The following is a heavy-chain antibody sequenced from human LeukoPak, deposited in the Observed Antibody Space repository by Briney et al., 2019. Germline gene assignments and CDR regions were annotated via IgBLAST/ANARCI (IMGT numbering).Heavy chain of an antibody. D-gene: IGHD6-13*01. CDR2: IYYSGST. V-gene: IGHV4-31*03. CDR3: GAAAGNIYYFDY. CDR1: GGSISSGGYY. Sequence: PSETLSLTCTVSGGSISSGGYYWSWIRQHPGKGLEWIGYIYYSGSTYYNPSLKSRVTISVDTSKNQFSLKLNSVTAADTAVYFCGAAAGNIYYFDYWGQGTLVTVSS. J-gene: IGHJ4*02.